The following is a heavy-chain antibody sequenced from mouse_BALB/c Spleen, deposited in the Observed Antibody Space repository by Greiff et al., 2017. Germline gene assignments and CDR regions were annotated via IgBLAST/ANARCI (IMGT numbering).Heavy chain of an antibody. Sequence: EVQLQQSGPSLVKPSQTLSLTCSVTGDSITSGYWNWIRKFPGNKLEYMGYISYSGSTYYNPSLKSRISITRDTSKNQYYLQLNSVTTEDTATDYCARYRNYVRYFDYWGQGTTLTVSS. J-gene: IGHJ2*01. CDR2: ISYSGST. CDR1: GDSITSGY. CDR3: ARYRNYVRYFDY. D-gene: IGHD2-5*01. V-gene: IGHV3-8*02.